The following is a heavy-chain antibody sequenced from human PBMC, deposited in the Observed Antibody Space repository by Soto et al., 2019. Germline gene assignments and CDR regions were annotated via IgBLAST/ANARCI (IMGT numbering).Heavy chain of an antibody. J-gene: IGHJ4*02. CDR1: GFTFGNFA. D-gene: IGHD1-7*01. CDR2: MSSASSTT. Sequence: PVGSLRLSCSTSGFTFGNFAMSWVRQAPGRGLEWVSGMSSASSTTYYGDSVKGRFTISRDTSKNTLYLQMNSLRAEDTAVYYCAKNKERELPRISDYWGQGTLVTVSS. V-gene: IGHV3-23*01. CDR3: AKNKERELPRISDY.